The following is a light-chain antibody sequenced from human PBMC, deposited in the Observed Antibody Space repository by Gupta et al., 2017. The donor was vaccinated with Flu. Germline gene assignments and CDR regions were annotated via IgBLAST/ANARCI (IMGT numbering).Light chain of an antibody. CDR2: EVS. Sequence: QSALTQPASVSGSPGQPITISCSGTSSDVGCYNYVSWYQQHPGKVPKLMIYEVSNRPSGVSNRFAGSKSGNTASLTISGLQAEDEADYYCSSYTSSSTLVVFGGGTKLTVL. CDR1: SSDVGCYNY. CDR3: SSYTSSSTLVV. V-gene: IGLV2-14*01. J-gene: IGLJ2*01.